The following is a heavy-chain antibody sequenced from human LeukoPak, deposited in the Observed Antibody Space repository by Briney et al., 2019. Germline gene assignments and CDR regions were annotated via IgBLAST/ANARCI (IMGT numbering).Heavy chain of an antibody. D-gene: IGHD3-3*01. CDR1: GFTFSSYS. CDR2: ISGSSTYV. Sequence: GGSLRLSCAASGFTFSSYSMNWVRQAPGKGLEWVSSISGSSTYVYYADSMRGRFTISRDDAKNSLYLQMNSLRVEDTAVYYCARDFWSGSPDWGQGTLVTVSS. V-gene: IGHV3-21*06. CDR3: ARDFWSGSPD. J-gene: IGHJ4*02.